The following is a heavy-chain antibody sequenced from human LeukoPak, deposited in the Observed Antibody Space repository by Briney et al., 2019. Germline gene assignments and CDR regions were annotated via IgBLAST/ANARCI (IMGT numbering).Heavy chain of an antibody. D-gene: IGHD3-22*01. CDR2: IYTSGST. J-gene: IGHJ2*01. CDR1: GGSISSYY. CDR3: ARDPNYDSSGYYWYFDL. Sequence: SETLSLTCTVSGGSISSYYWSWIRQPAGKGLEWIGRIYTSGSTNYNPSLKSRVTIPVDKSKNQFSLKLSSVTAADTAVYYCARDPNYDSSGYYWYFDLWGRGTLVTVSS. V-gene: IGHV4-4*07.